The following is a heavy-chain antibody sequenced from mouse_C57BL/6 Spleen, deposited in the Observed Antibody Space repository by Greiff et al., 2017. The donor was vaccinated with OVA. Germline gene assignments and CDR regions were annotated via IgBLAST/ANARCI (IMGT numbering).Heavy chain of an antibody. V-gene: IGHV5-17*01. Sequence: EVHLVESGGGLVKPGGSLKLSCAASGFTFSDYGMHWVRPAPEKGLEWVAYISSGSSTIYYADTVKGRFTISRDNAKNTLYLQMTSLRSEDTAMYYCARDYDYDGFAYWGQGTLVTVSA. D-gene: IGHD2-4*01. J-gene: IGHJ3*01. CDR3: ARDYDYDGFAY. CDR2: ISSGSSTI. CDR1: GFTFSDYG.